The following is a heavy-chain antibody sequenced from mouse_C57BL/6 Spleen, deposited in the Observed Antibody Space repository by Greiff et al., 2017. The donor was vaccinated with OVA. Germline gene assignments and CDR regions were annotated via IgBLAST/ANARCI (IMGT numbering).Heavy chain of an antibody. D-gene: IGHD2-5*01. J-gene: IGHJ3*01. V-gene: IGHV1-26*01. CDR3: APYSNYVLFAY. CDR1: GYTFTDYY. CDR2: INPNNGGT. Sequence: VQLQQSGPELVKPGASVKISCKASGYTFTDYYMNWVKQSHGKSLEWIGDINPNNGGTSYNQKFKGKATLTVDKSSSTAYMELRSLTSEDSAVYYCAPYSNYVLFAYWGQGTLVTVSA.